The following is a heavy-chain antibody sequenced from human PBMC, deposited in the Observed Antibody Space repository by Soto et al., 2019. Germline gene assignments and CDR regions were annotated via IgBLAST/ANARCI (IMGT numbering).Heavy chain of an antibody. V-gene: IGHV3-66*01. CDR2: IYSGGST. Sequence: EVKLVESGGGLVQPGGSLRLSCAASGLTVSTKYMSWVRQAPGKGLEWVSVIYSGGSTFYADSVRGRFTISRDNSKNTVNLQMNSLRAEDTAVYYCARDPWAADYWGQGTLVTVSS. J-gene: IGHJ4*02. CDR3: ARDPWAADY. D-gene: IGHD3-16*01. CDR1: GLTVSTKY.